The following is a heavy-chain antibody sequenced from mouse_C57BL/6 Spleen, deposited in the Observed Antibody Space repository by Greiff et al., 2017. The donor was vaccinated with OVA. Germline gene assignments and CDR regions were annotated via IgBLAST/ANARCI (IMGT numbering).Heavy chain of an antibody. V-gene: IGHV1-82*01. CDR2: IYPGDGDT. J-gene: IGHJ4*01. D-gene: IGHD1-1*01. CDR3: ARSSTTRAMDY. Sequence: VMLVESGPELVKPGASVKISCKASGYAFSSSWMNWVKQRPGKGLEWIGRIYPGDGDTNYNGKFKGKATLTADKSSSTAYMQLSSLTSEDSAVYFCARSSTTRAMDYWGQGTSVTVSS. CDR1: GYAFSSSW.